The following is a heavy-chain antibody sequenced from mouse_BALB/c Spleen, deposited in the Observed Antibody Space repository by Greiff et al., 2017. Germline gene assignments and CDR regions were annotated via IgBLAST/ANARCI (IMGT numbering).Heavy chain of an antibody. Sequence: DVKLVESGGGLVKPGGSLKLSCAASGFTFSDYYMYWVRQTPEKRLEWVATISDGGSYTYYPDSVKGRFTISRDNAKNNLYLQMSSLKSEDTAMYYCAREGLDYAMDYWGQGTSVTVSS. V-gene: IGHV5-4*02. J-gene: IGHJ4*01. CDR1: GFTFSDYY. CDR2: ISDGGSYT. CDR3: AREGLDYAMDY.